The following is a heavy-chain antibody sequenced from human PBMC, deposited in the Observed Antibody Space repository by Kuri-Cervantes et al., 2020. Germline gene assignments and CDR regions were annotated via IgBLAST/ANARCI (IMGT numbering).Heavy chain of an antibody. J-gene: IGHJ6*02. D-gene: IGHD1-26*01. CDR1: GFTFSSYA. V-gene: IGHV3-23*01. Sequence: GESLKISCAASGFTFSSYAMSWVRQAPGKGLEWVSANSGSGGSTYYADSVKGRFTISRDNFRNTLYLQMNSMRAEDTAVYYCARAIVGAGVYYYYGMDVWGQGTTVTVSS. CDR3: ARAIVGAGVYYYYGMDV. CDR2: NSGSGGST.